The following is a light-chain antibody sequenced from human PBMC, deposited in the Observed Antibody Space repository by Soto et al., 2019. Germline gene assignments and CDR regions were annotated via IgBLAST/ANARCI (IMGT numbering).Light chain of an antibody. CDR3: SSYSGTNNVL. Sequence: QSALTQPPSASGSPGQSVTISCTGTSSDVGGYNYVWWYQQYPGKAPKLIISEVYKRPSGVPDRFSGSKSGSTASLTASGLQAEDEADYYCSSYSGTNNVLFGGGTQLTVL. V-gene: IGLV2-8*01. J-gene: IGLJ2*01. CDR2: EVY. CDR1: SSDVGGYNY.